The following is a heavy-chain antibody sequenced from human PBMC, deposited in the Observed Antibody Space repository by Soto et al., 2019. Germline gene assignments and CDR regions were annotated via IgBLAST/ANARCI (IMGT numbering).Heavy chain of an antibody. CDR1: GFTFSNAW. J-gene: IGHJ4*02. CDR3: TTDSQWLNFDY. CDR2: IKSKTDGGTT. V-gene: IGHV3-15*01. D-gene: IGHD6-19*01. Sequence: GGSLRLSCADSGFTFSNAWMSWVRQAPGKGLEWVGRIKSKTDGGTTDYAAPVKGRFTISRDDSKNTLYLQMNSLKTEDPAVYYCTTDSQWLNFDYWGQGTLVTVSS.